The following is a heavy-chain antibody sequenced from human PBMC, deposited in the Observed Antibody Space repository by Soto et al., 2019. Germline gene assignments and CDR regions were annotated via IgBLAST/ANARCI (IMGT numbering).Heavy chain of an antibody. CDR3: ARDLMTTVTTPLFDP. J-gene: IGHJ5*02. CDR1: GFTFDDYG. CDR2: INWNGGST. V-gene: IGHV3-20*01. Sequence: GGSLRLSCAASGFTFDDYGMSWVRQAPGKGLEWVSGINWNGGSTGYADSVKGRFTISRDNAKNSLYLQMNSLRAEDTALYHCARDLMTTVTTPLFDPWGQGTLVTVSS. D-gene: IGHD4-17*01.